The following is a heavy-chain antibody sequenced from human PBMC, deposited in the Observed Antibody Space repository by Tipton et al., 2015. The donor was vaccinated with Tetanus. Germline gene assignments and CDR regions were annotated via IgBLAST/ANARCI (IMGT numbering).Heavy chain of an antibody. V-gene: IGHV3-33*01. J-gene: IGHJ4*02. CDR3: AREADCSGGSCFSGVCDN. CDR2: SWYDGTDK. CDR1: GFIFSSYG. D-gene: IGHD2-15*01. Sequence: SLRLSCAASGFIFSSYGIHWVRQAPGKGLEWVAVSWYDGTDKYCADSVKGRFTISRDNSKNALYLQMNSLRAGDTAVYYGAREADCSGGSCFSGVCDNWGQGTQVPVSA.